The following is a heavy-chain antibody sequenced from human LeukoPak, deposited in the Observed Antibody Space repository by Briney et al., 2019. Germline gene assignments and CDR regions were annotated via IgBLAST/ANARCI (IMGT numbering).Heavy chain of an antibody. Sequence: GGPLRLSCEASGFSFSNYFMSWIGQAPGKGLEWVSYITNSGRSTNSAEALKGRLTISRDNVKKSVYLEMTDLRAEDTAVYYCAREASGNYYVFDSWGQGTLVTVSS. CDR1: GFSFSNYF. J-gene: IGHJ4*02. V-gene: IGHV3-11*04. D-gene: IGHD1-26*01. CDR2: ITNSGRST. CDR3: AREASGNYYVFDS.